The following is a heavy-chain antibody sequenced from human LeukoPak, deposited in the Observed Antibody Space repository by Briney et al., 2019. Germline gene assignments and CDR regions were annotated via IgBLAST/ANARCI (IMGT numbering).Heavy chain of an antibody. CDR1: GFTFSSYW. CDR3: AREGSTVTTLDAFDI. D-gene: IGHD4-17*01. CDR2: IKQDGSEK. V-gene: IGHV3-7*01. J-gene: IGHJ3*02. Sequence: PGGSLRLSCAASGFTFSSYWMSWVRQAPGKGLEGVANIKQDGSEKYYVDSVKGRFTISRDNAKNSLHLQMNSLRAEDTAVYYCAREGSTVTTLDAFDIWGQGTMVTVSS.